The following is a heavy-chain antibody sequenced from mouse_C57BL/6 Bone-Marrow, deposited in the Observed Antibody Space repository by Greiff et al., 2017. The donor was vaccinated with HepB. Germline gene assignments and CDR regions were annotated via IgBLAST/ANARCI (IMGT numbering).Heavy chain of an antibody. V-gene: IGHV5-6*01. CDR3: ASPHYDYDGLFAY. CDR1: GFTFSSYG. J-gene: IGHJ3*01. CDR2: ISSGGSYT. D-gene: IGHD2-4*01. Sequence: EVKLMESGGDLVKPGGSLKLSCAASGFTFSSYGMSWVRQTPDKRLAWVATISSGGSYTYYPDSVKGRFTISRDNAKNTLYLQMSSLKSEDTAMYYCASPHYDYDGLFAYWGQGTLVTVSA.